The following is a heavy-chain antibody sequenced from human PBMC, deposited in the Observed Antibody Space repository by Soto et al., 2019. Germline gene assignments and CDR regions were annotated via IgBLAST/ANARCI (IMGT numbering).Heavy chain of an antibody. J-gene: IGHJ5*02. CDR3: ARAGFIVVVPAAMLHWFDP. D-gene: IGHD2-2*01. CDR2: ISAYNGNT. Sequence: GASVKASCEASGYTFTSYDLSWVRQAPGQGLEGMGWISAYNGNTNYAQKLQGRVTMTTDTSTSTAYMELRSLRSDDTAVDYCARAGFIVVVPAAMLHWFDPWGQGTLVTVSS. V-gene: IGHV1-18*01. CDR1: GYTFTSYD.